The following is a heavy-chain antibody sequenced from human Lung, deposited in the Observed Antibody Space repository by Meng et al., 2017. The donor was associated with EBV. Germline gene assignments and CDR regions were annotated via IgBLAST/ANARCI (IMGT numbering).Heavy chain of an antibody. CDR2: IESSETY. CDR1: GFTFTSYS. D-gene: IGHD2-2*01. Sequence: EVQLVESGXXXXXPXXAXXLSCAASGFTFTSYSMNWLRQAPGKGLEWVSTIESSETYYTDSVKGRFTISRDNAKNSLYLQMNSLRGEDTAVYYCARDSNQLRGFDYWGQGTLVTVSS. V-gene: IGHV3-21*01. CDR3: ARDSNQLRGFDY. J-gene: IGHJ4*02.